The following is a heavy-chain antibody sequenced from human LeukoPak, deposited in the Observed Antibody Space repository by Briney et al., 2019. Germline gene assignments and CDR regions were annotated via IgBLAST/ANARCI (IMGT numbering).Heavy chain of an antibody. Sequence: PGGSLRLSCAASGFTFDDYAMRWVRQAPGKGLEWVSGISWNSGSIGYADSVKGRFTISRDNAKNSLYLQMNSLRAEDTALYYCAKSTNYDILTEFDYWGQGTLVTVSS. V-gene: IGHV3-9*01. CDR3: AKSTNYDILTEFDY. J-gene: IGHJ4*02. CDR1: GFTFDDYA. CDR2: ISWNSGSI. D-gene: IGHD3-9*01.